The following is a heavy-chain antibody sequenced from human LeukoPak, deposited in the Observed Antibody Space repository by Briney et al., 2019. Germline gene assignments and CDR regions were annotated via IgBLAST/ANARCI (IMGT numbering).Heavy chain of an antibody. CDR1: GYTFTSYG. CDR3: ARGNWNDLYYFDS. V-gene: IGHV1-3*04. J-gene: IGHJ4*02. CDR2: INTGNGNT. Sequence: GASVKVSCKASGYTFTSYGISWVRQAPGQRLEWMGWINTGNGNTQYSQKFQGRVTITRDTSASTAYMELSSLRSEDTAVFYCARGNWNDLYYFDSWGQGTLVTVSS. D-gene: IGHD1-1*01.